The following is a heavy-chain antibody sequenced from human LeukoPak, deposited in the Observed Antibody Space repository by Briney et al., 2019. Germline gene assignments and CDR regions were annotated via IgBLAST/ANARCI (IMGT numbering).Heavy chain of an antibody. J-gene: IGHJ4*02. CDR1: GFTFSDYY. CDR2: LSSSSGHT. CDR3: ARAGHYYFDY. Sequence: GGSLRLSCAASGFTFSDYYMNWIRQAPGKGLEWISFLSSSSGHTNYADSVKGRFTISRDNAKNSLYLQLNSLRPEDTAVYYCARAGHYYFDYWGQGTLVTVSS. V-gene: IGHV3-11*05. D-gene: IGHD3-10*01.